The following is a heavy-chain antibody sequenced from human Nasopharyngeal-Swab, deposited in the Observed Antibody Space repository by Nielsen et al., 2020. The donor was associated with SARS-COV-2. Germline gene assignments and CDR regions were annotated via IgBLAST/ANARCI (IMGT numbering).Heavy chain of an antibody. V-gene: IGHV4-61*01. Sequence: SETLSLTCTVSGGSVSSGSYYWSWIRQPPGKGLEWIGYIYYSGSTNYNPSLKSRVTISVDTSKNQFSLKLSSVTAADTAVYYCAREGIFGTDYWGQGTLVTVSS. J-gene: IGHJ4*02. D-gene: IGHD3-3*01. CDR1: GGSVSSGSYY. CDR2: IYYSGST. CDR3: AREGIFGTDY.